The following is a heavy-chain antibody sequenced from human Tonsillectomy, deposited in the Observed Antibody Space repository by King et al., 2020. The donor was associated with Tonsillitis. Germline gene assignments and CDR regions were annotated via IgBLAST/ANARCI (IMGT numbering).Heavy chain of an antibody. CDR1: GGSISSGGYS. D-gene: IGHD1-26*01. Sequence: QLQESGPGLVKPTQTLSLTCAVSGGSISSGGYSWSWIRQPPEKGLEWIGYIYYSGSTYYNPSLKSRVTISVDTSKNQFSLKLSSVTAADTAVYYCARSGEIRDWFDPWGQGTLVTVSS. CDR3: ARSGEIRDWFDP. J-gene: IGHJ5*02. CDR2: IYYSGST. V-gene: IGHV4-30-4*07.